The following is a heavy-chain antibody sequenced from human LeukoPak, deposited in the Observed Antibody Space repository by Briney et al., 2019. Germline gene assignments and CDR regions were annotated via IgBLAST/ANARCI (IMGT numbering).Heavy chain of an antibody. CDR1: GGSISSYY. J-gene: IGHJ4*02. CDR2: IYYRGST. V-gene: IGHV4-59*08. D-gene: IGHD3-22*01. Sequence: KPSETLSLTGTVSGGSISSYYWSWIRQPPGKGLEWIGYIYYRGSTNYTPSLKSRVTISVDTSKNQFSLKLSSVTAADTAVYYCARSYDSSGYGLDYWGQGTLVTVSS. CDR3: ARSYDSSGYGLDY.